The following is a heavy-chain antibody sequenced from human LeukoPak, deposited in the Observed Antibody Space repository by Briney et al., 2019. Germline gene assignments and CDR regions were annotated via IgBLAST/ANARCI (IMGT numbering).Heavy chain of an antibody. CDR2: IYSGGST. V-gene: IGHV3-53*01. CDR3: AKDPLLRSGPYYFDY. J-gene: IGHJ4*02. D-gene: IGHD3-3*01. CDR1: GFTVSSNY. Sequence: GGSLRLSCAASGFTVSSNYMSWVRQAPGKGLGWVSVIYSGGSTYYADSVKGRFTISRDNSKNTLYLQMNSLRAEDTAVYYCAKDPLLRSGPYYFDYWGQGTLVTVSS.